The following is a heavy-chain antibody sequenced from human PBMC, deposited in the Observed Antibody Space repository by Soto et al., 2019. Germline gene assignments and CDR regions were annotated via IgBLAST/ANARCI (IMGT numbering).Heavy chain of an antibody. CDR1: GGSISSGGYY. J-gene: IGHJ6*02. V-gene: IGHV4-31*03. CDR3: ASRNYDLASYFGLDV. CDR2: IYYSGST. Sequence: SETLSLTCTVSGGSISSGGYYWSWIRQHPGKGLEWIGYIYYSGSTNYNPSLKSRVTISVDTPKNQFSLKLTSVTAADTAVYYCASRNYDLASYFGLDVWGQGTTVTVSS. D-gene: IGHD1-7*01.